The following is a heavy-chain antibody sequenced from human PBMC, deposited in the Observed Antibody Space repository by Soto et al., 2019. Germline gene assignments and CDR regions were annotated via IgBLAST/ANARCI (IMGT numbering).Heavy chain of an antibody. Sequence: ASVKVSCKASGYTFTSYGISWVRQAPGQGLEWMGWISAYNGNTNYAQKLQGRVTMTTDTSTSTAYMELRSLRSDDTAVYYCARAQRFTIFVATGRDTGMDVWGQGTTVTVSS. CDR2: ISAYNGNT. J-gene: IGHJ6*02. D-gene: IGHD3-3*01. CDR3: ARAQRFTIFVATGRDTGMDV. CDR1: GYTFTSYG. V-gene: IGHV1-18*04.